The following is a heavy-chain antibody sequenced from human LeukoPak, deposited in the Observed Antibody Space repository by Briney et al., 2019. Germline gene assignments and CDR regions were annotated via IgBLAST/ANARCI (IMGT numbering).Heavy chain of an antibody. V-gene: IGHV4-59*12. D-gene: IGHD2-8*01. J-gene: IGHJ4*02. CDR1: GGSISIYY. Sequence: SETLSLTCTVSGGSISIYYWSWIRQPPGKGLEWIGYIDYSGSTNYNPSLKSRVTISVDTSKNEFSLKLSSVTTSDRAVYYCARGDADWGQGTLVTVYS. CDR3: ARGDAD. CDR2: IDYSGST.